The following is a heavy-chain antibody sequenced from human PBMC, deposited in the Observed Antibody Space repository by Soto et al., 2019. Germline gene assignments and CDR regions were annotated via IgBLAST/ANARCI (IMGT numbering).Heavy chain of an antibody. Sequence: SETLSLTCTFSGGSISRYYLSLIRQPPGKGLEWIGYIYYSGSTNYNPSLKSRVTISVDTSKNQFSLKLSSVTAADTAVYYCAASRAMGAFDIWGQGTMVTVSS. J-gene: IGHJ3*02. V-gene: IGHV4-59*08. D-gene: IGHD6-6*01. CDR3: AASRAMGAFDI. CDR1: GGSISRYY. CDR2: IYYSGST.